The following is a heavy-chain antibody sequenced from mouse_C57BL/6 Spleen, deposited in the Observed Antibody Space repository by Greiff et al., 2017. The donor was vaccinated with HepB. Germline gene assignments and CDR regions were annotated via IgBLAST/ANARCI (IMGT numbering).Heavy chain of an antibody. J-gene: IGHJ2*01. V-gene: IGHV1-69*01. CDR1: GYTFTSYW. CDR2: IDPSDSYT. Sequence: QVQLQQPGAELVMPGASVKLSCKASGYTFTSYWMHWVKQRPGQGLEWIGEIDPSDSYTNYNQKFKGKSTLTVDKSSSTAYMQLSSLTSEDSAVYYCARIETGRAFDYWGQGTTLTVSS. CDR3: ARIETGRAFDY.